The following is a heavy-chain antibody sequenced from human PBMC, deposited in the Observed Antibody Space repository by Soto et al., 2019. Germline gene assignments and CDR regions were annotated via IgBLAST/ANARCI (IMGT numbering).Heavy chain of an antibody. V-gene: IGHV1-69*13. J-gene: IGHJ4*02. D-gene: IGHD3-22*01. CDR1: GGTFSSYA. CDR3: ASLGSSGYYPFDY. Sequence: SVKVSCKASGGTFSSYAISWVRQAPGQGLEWMGGIIPIFGTANYAQKFQGRVTITADESTSTAYMELSSLRSEDTAVYYCASLGSSGYYPFDYWGQGTLVTVSS. CDR2: IIPIFGTA.